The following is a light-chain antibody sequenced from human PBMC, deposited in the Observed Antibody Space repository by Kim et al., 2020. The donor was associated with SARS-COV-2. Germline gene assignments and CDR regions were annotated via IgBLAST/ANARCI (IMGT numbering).Light chain of an antibody. CDR3: QQYANSPLT. CDR1: PTVCSNF. Sequence: PGERAPLSCRASPTVCSNFLAWYHQKPGQAPRLLIYGASNRAAGIPDRFSGSGSGTDFTLTISRLEPEDFAVYYCQQYANSPLTFGGGTKLEI. CDR2: GAS. V-gene: IGKV3-20*01. J-gene: IGKJ4*01.